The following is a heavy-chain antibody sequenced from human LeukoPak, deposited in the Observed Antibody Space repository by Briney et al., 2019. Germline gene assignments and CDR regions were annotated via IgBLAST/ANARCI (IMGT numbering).Heavy chain of an antibody. Sequence: PGGSLRLSCAASGFTFSSYAMHWVRQAPGKGLEWVAVISYDGSNKYYADSVKGRFTISRDNSKNTLYLQMNSLRAEDTAVYYCARDLERRGGYYGMDVWGQGTTVTVSS. CDR2: ISYDGSNK. CDR3: ARDLERRGGYYGMDV. CDR1: GFTFSSYA. V-gene: IGHV3-30-3*01. D-gene: IGHD1-1*01. J-gene: IGHJ6*02.